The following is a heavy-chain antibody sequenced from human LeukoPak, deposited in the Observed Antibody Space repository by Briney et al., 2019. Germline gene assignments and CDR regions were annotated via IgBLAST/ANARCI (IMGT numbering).Heavy chain of an antibody. Sequence: ASVKVSCKASGYTFTSYGISWVRQAPGQGLEWMGGIIPIFGTANYAQKFQGRVTITADESTSTAYMELSSLRSEDTAVYYCARRHNNYDILTGYELDYWGQGTLVTVSS. CDR3: ARRHNNYDILTGYELDY. J-gene: IGHJ4*02. D-gene: IGHD3-9*01. CDR1: GYTFTSYG. CDR2: IIPIFGTA. V-gene: IGHV1-69*13.